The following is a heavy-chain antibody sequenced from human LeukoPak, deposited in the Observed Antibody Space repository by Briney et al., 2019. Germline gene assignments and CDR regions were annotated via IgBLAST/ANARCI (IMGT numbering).Heavy chain of an antibody. CDR2: ISSSSSYI. V-gene: IGHV3-21*01. CDR1: GFTFSSYS. J-gene: IGHJ4*02. D-gene: IGHD3-22*01. CDR3: ARDGRNFYDRSGYYSALAY. Sequence: GGSLRLSCVASGFTFSSYSMNWVRQAPGKGLEWVSSISSSSSYIYYADSVKGRFTISRDNSKNTLYLQMNSLRPDDTAVYYCARDGRNFYDRSGYYSALAYWGQGTLVTVSS.